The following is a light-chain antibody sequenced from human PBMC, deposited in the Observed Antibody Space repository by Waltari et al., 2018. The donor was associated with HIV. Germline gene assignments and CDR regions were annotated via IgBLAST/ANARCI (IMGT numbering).Light chain of an antibody. Sequence: QSALTQPLSVSGSPGVSLTISCVGTNNDIGLFNYVSWYRHLPRTPPQLVTYDVQRRPSGVSSRFSGSKSGNTASLTISGLQTDDEGHYYCSSSSSSGSVLFGGGTKVTV. CDR1: NNDIGLFNY. J-gene: IGLJ3*02. CDR3: SSSSSSGSVL. V-gene: IGLV2-14*01. CDR2: DVQ.